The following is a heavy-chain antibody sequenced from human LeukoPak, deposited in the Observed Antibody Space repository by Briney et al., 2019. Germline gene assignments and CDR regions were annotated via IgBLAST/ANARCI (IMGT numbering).Heavy chain of an antibody. CDR2: INPNSGGT. J-gene: IGHJ1*01. V-gene: IGHV1-2*02. Sequence: WASVKVSCKASGYTFTGYYMHWVRQAPGQGLEWMGWINPNSGGTNYAQKFQGRVTMTRDTSISTAYMELSRLRSDDTAVYYCARGATKLKITMVRGVSIEHWGQGTLVTVSS. D-gene: IGHD3-10*01. CDR3: ARGATKLKITMVRGVSIEH. CDR1: GYTFTGYY.